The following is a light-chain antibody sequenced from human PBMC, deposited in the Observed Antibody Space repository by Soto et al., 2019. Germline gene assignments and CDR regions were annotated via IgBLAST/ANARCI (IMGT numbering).Light chain of an antibody. CDR1: QTIDTY. V-gene: IGKV3-11*01. J-gene: IGKJ4*01. Sequence: EIVLTKSPATLSLSPGERATLSCRAGQTIDTYLHWYQQKPGQAPRLLIYEAFYRAAGVPARFSGVGSGTDFTLTISSLEPEDFAFYYCQQRKDWPLTFGGGTRVE. CDR2: EAF. CDR3: QQRKDWPLT.